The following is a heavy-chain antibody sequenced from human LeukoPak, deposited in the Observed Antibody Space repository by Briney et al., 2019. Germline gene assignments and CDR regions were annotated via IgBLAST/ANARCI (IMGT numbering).Heavy chain of an antibody. Sequence: PGGSLRLSCAASGFTFSSYGMHWVRQAPGKGLEWVAVISHDGSNKYYADSVKGRFTISRDNSKNTLYLQMNSLRAEDTAVYYRARVLSSGWLFDYWGQGTLVTVSS. CDR1: GFTFSSYG. CDR2: ISHDGSNK. V-gene: IGHV3-30*03. D-gene: IGHD6-19*01. J-gene: IGHJ4*02. CDR3: ARVLSSGWLFDY.